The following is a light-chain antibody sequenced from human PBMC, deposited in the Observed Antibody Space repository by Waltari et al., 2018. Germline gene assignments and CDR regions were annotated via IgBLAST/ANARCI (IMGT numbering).Light chain of an antibody. V-gene: IGKV2-28*01. CDR2: LGS. J-gene: IGKJ3*01. Sequence: DIVMTQSPLSLSVTPGEPASISCRSSQSLLRSTGYNFLDWYLQKPGQPTQRLISLGSDRASGVPDRFSGSGTGTDFTLKISRVEAEDVGIYYCMQALHTPTTFGPGTKVDIK. CDR1: QSLLRSTGYNF. CDR3: MQALHTPTT.